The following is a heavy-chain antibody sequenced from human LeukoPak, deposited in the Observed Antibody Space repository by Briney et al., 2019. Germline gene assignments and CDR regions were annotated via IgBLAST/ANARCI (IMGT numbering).Heavy chain of an antibody. CDR1: GFTFSSYV. CDR3: AKPHEGWDEYFQH. D-gene: IGHD6-19*01. V-gene: IGHV3-23*01. J-gene: IGHJ1*01. Sequence: GGSLRLSCAASGFTFSSYVMSWVRQAPGKGLEWVSAISGSGGSTYYADSVKGRFTISRDNSKNTLYLQMNSLRAEDTAVYYCAKPHEGWDEYFQHWGQGTLVTVSS. CDR2: ISGSGGST.